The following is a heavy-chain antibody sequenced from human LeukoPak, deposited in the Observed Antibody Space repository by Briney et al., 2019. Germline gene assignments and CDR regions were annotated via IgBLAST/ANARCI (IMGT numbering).Heavy chain of an antibody. CDR2: IYYSGST. J-gene: IGHJ5*02. Sequence: SETLSLTCTVSGGSISSYDWSWIRQPRGKGLEWIGNIYYSGSTNYKPSLKSRVTISVDTSKNQFSLKLSSVTAADTAVYYCARGGYYGSGSDFRFDPWGQGTLVTVSS. V-gene: IGHV4-59*01. CDR1: GGSISSYD. D-gene: IGHD3-10*01. CDR3: ARGGYYGSGSDFRFDP.